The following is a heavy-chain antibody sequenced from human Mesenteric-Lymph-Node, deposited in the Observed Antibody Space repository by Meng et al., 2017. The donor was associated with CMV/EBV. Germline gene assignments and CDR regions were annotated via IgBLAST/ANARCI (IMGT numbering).Heavy chain of an antibody. CDR2: ISYDGSYI. J-gene: IGHJ6*02. Sequence: LSLTGAASGFTFSGYTMHWVRQAPGKGLEWVAIISYDGSYIYYADSVTGRFTISRDKSKNMLYLQMNSLRAEDTAVYYCASAGIVGAVYFYFGMDLWGQGTTVTVSS. D-gene: IGHD1-26*01. CDR1: GFTFSGYT. CDR3: ASAGIVGAVYFYFGMDL. V-gene: IGHV3-30*04.